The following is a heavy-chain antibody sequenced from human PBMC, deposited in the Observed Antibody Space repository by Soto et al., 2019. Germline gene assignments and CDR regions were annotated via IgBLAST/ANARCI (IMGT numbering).Heavy chain of an antibody. CDR3: AVLCSPPREDFEI. D-gene: IGHD2-2*01. CDR2: INVGNGIA. J-gene: IGHJ3*02. Sequence: QVQLVQSGAEVKKPGASVKLSCKASGYTFTSHDIHWVRQAPGERLHRMGWINVGNGIAKYSQRFQGRVSITRDTPASTVYMDLISLTFEAPSVYYFAVLCSPPREDFEIWGQGTVVTVSS. V-gene: IGHV1-3*01. CDR1: GYTFTSHD.